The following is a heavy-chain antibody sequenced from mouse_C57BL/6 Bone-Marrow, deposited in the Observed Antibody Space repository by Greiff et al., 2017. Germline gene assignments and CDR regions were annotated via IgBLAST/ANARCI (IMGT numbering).Heavy chain of an antibody. D-gene: IGHD1-1*01. CDR3: ARTGIYYYYYYAMDY. CDR2: INPYNGGT. J-gene: IGHJ4*01. CDR1: GYTFTDYY. Sequence: EVQLQQSGPVLVKPGASVKLSCKASGYTFTDYYMNWVKQSHGKSLEWIGVINPYNGGTSYNQKFKGKATLTVDKSSSTAYMELNSLTSEDSAVYYCARTGIYYYYYYAMDYWGQGTSVTVSS. V-gene: IGHV1-19*01.